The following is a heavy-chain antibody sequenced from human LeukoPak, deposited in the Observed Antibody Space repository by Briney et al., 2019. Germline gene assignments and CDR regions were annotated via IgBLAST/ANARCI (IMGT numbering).Heavy chain of an antibody. J-gene: IGHJ3*02. Sequence: GESLKISCKGFRYSFTSYWIGWVRQMPGKGLEWMGIIYPGDSDTRYSPSFQGQVTISADKSISTAYLQWSSLKASDTAMYYCATTYYYDSSGYGFDAFDIWGQGTMVTVSS. CDR3: ATTYYYDSSGYGFDAFDI. D-gene: IGHD3-22*01. CDR2: IYPGDSDT. V-gene: IGHV5-51*01. CDR1: RYSFTSYW.